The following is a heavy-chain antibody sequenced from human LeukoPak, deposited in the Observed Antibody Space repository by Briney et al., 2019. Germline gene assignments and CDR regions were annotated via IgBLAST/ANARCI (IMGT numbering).Heavy chain of an antibody. Sequence: LETLSLTCAVYGGSFSGYYWSWIRQPPGKGLEWIGEINHSGSTNYNPSLKSRVTISVDTSKNQFSLKLSSVTAADTAVYYCARDLGYCTNGVCDYGKGFDYWGQGTLVTVSS. CDR1: GGSFSGYY. CDR3: ARDLGYCTNGVCDYGKGFDY. J-gene: IGHJ4*02. CDR2: INHSGST. V-gene: IGHV4-34*01. D-gene: IGHD2-8*01.